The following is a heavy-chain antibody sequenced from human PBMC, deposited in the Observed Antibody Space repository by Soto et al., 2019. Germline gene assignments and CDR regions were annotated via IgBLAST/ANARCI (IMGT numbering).Heavy chain of an antibody. CDR3: ARRYCRGGSSCAFDI. Sequence: GGSLRLSCAASGFTFSSYWMSWVRQAPGKGLEWVANIKQDGSEKYYVDSVKGRFTISRDNAKNSLYLQMNSLRAEDTAVYYCARRYCRGGSSCAFDIWGQGTMVTVSS. J-gene: IGHJ3*02. CDR2: IKQDGSEK. V-gene: IGHV3-7*01. CDR1: GFTFSSYW. D-gene: IGHD2-15*01.